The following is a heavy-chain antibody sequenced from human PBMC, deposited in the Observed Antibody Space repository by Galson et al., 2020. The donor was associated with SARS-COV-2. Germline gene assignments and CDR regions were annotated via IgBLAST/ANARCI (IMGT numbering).Heavy chain of an antibody. CDR1: GFSLTTSGMC. CDR2: IAWDDDE. D-gene: IGHD6-19*01. Sequence: ESGPTLVKPTQTLTLTCTFSGFSLTTSGMCVGWIRQPPGKALEWLARIAWDDDEYYRAALKTRLTISTDTSKNQVVLTMTNMDPVDTATYYCARIDGSGCRCDYWGQGTLVTVSS. V-gene: IGHV2-70*11. J-gene: IGHJ4*02. CDR3: ARIDGSGCRCDY.